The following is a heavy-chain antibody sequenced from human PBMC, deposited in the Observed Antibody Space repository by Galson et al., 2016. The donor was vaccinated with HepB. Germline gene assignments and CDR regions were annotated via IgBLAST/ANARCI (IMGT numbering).Heavy chain of an antibody. CDR2: IYSGGST. J-gene: IGHJ5*02. D-gene: IGHD3-16*01. CDR1: GFSVNNKY. Sequence: SLRLSCAASGFSVNNKYMTWVRQAPGKGLEWVSAIYSGGSTFYADSVKGRFTISRGNSKNTLYLQMNSLRAEDTAVYYCAKRFRGLSWGQGTLVTVSS. CDR3: AKRFRGLS. V-gene: IGHV3-66*01.